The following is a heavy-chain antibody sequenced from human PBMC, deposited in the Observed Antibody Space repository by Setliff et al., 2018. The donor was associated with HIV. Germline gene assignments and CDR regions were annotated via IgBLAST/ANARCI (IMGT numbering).Heavy chain of an antibody. CDR3: ARGRELPGSPYYFDY. CDR2: ISVYNGNT. J-gene: IGHJ4*02. CDR1: GFTFTSYG. V-gene: IGHV1-18*01. Sequence: WASVKVSCKASGFTFTSYGISWVRQAPGQGLEWMAWISVYNGNTNYAQKFQGRVTMTTDTSTSTAYMELRRLRSDDTALYYCARGRELPGSPYYFDYWGQGTLVTVSS. D-gene: IGHD1-26*01.